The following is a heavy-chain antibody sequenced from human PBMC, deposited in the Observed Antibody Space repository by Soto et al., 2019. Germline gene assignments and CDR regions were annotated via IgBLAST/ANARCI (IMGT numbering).Heavy chain of an antibody. CDR2: IYYSGST. J-gene: IGHJ2*01. CDR3: ARVKVGDLFRFNWFFDL. D-gene: IGHD3-3*01. V-gene: IGHV4-59*01. Sequence: SETLSLTCTVSGGSISSYYWSWIRQPPGKGLEWIGYIYYSGSTNYNPSLKSRVTISVDTSKNQFSLKLSSVTAADTAVYYCARVKVGDLFRFNWFFDLWGRGTTVTVSS. CDR1: GGSISSYY.